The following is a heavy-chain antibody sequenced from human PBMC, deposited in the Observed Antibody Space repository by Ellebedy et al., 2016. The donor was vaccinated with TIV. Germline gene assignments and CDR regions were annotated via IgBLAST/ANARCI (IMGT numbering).Heavy chain of an antibody. CDR2: ISAYNGNT. CDR3: ARESEFGSYPFYYYYMDV. CDR1: GYTFTSYG. Sequence: ASVKVSCXASGYTFTSYGISWVRQAPGQGLEWMGWISAYNGNTNYAQKLQGRVTMTTDTSTSTAYMELRSLRSDDTAVYYCARESEFGSYPFYYYYMDVWGKGTTVTVSS. J-gene: IGHJ6*03. V-gene: IGHV1-18*01. D-gene: IGHD1-26*01.